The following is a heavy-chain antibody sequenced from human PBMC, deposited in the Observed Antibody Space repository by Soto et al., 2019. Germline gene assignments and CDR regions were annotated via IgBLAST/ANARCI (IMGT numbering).Heavy chain of an antibody. Sequence: SGPTLVHPTQILTLTCTFSGFSLITSGVGVGWIRQPPGKALEWLALIYWDDDKRYSPSLKSRLTITKDTSKNQVVLTMTNMDPGDTATYYCAHSYCSSTSCYAFVPNWFDPWGQGTLVTVSS. V-gene: IGHV2-5*02. CDR3: AHSYCSSTSCYAFVPNWFDP. D-gene: IGHD2-2*01. CDR1: GFSLITSGVG. CDR2: IYWDDDK. J-gene: IGHJ5*02.